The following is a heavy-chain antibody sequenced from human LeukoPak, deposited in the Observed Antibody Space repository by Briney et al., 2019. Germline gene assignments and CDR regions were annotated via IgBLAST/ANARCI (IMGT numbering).Heavy chain of an antibody. Sequence: GGSLRLSCAASGFTHSSYWMSWVRQAPGKGLEWVANIKQDGSEKYYVDSVKGRFTISRDNAKNTLYLQMNSLRAEHAAVYYCARDLHYLDVWGKGTTVTISS. V-gene: IGHV3-7*01. J-gene: IGHJ6*03. CDR2: IKQDGSEK. CDR1: GFTHSSYW. CDR3: ARDLHYLDV.